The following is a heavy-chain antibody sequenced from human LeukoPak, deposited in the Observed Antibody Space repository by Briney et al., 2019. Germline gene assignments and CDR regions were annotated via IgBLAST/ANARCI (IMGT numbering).Heavy chain of an antibody. CDR2: IYSDGSST. V-gene: IGHV3-74*01. CDR3: ARGPPLGAVPYDIFDI. J-gene: IGHJ3*02. Sequence: PGGTLRLSCAASGFTFSTSWMHWVRQAPGKGLVWVSRIYSDGSSTTYADSVKGRFTISRDNAKNTLFLQMNSLRAEDTAVYFCARGPPLGAVPYDIFDIWGQGTMVTVSS. CDR1: GFTFSTSW. D-gene: IGHD3-22*01.